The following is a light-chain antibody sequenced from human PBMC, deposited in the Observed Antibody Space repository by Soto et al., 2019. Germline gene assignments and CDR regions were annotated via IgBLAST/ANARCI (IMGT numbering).Light chain of an antibody. CDR3: QQSNNYPWT. CDR1: QSISSW. V-gene: IGKV1-5*03. J-gene: IGKJ1*01. Sequence: DITMTQSPSTLSASVGDRVTITCRASQSISSWLAWYQQKPGKAPKLLIYEASNLESGVPSRFSGSGSGTEFTLTISSLQPDDFATYYCQQSNNYPWTFGQGTKVDIK. CDR2: EAS.